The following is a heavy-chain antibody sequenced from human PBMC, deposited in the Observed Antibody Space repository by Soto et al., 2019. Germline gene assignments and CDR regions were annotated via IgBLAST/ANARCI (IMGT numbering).Heavy chain of an antibody. CDR2: IIPIFGTA. D-gene: IGHD6-13*01. J-gene: IGHJ6*02. CDR3: ARPETRWTRWQPLAEYDYYYYGMDV. CDR1: GGTFSSYA. V-gene: IGHV1-69*01. Sequence: QVQLVQSGAEVKKPGSSVKVSCKASGGTFSSYAISWVRQAPGQGLEWMGGIIPIFGTANYAQKFQGRVTNTADESTSTAYKELSSLRSEDTAVYYCARPETRWTRWQPLAEYDYYYYGMDVWGQGTTVTVSS.